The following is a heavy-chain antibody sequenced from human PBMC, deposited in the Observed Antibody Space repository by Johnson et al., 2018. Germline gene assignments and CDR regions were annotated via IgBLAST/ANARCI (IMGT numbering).Heavy chain of an antibody. CDR2: ISYDGSNK. V-gene: IGHV3-30-3*01. CDR1: GFTFSSYA. CDR3: ARFGAFCGGDCSSFQH. Sequence: QVQLVQSGGGVVQPGRSLRLSCAASGFTFSSYAMHWVRQAPGKGLEWVAVISYDGSNKYYADSVKGRFTISRDNSKKTLYPQMNSLRAEDTAVYYWARFGAFCGGDCSSFQHWGQGTLVTVST. D-gene: IGHD2-21*02. J-gene: IGHJ1*01.